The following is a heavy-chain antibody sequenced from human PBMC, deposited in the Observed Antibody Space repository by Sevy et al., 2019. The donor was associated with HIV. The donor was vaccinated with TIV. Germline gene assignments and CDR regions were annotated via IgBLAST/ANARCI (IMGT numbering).Heavy chain of an antibody. CDR2: ITSSGSNI. CDR3: TSDLPPSATIVPHFDY. J-gene: IGHJ4*02. Sequence: GGSLRLSCAASGFSFSSYEMNWVRQAPGNGLEWVSSITSSGSNIYYSDSVKGRFTISRDNAKNSLYLQMNSLRAEDTAFYYCTSDLPPSATIVPHFDYWGQGTLVTVSS. D-gene: IGHD2-21*01. V-gene: IGHV3-48*03. CDR1: GFSFSSYE.